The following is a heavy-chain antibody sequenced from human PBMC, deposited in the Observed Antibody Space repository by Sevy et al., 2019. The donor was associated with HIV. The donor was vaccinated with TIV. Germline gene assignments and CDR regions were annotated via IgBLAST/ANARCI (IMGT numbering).Heavy chain of an antibody. D-gene: IGHD3-10*01. CDR2: IYPGDSDT. CDR3: AMAYWVQGVTNFDY. V-gene: IGHV5-51*01. CDR1: GYSFTSYW. Sequence: GESLKISCKGSGYSFTSYWIGGVRQMPGKGLEWMGIIYPGDSDTRYSPSFQGQVTISADKSISTAYLQWSSLKASDTAMYYCAMAYWVQGVTNFDYWGQGTLLTVSS. J-gene: IGHJ4*02.